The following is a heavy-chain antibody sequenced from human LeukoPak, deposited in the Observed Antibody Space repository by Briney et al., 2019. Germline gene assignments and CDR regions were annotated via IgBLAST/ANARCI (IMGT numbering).Heavy chain of an antibody. J-gene: IGHJ4*02. CDR3: ARVDYYDSSGYYYGLLDY. CDR2: ISAYNGNT. V-gene: IGHV1-18*01. D-gene: IGHD3-22*01. CDR1: GYTFTSYG. Sequence: ASVKVSCKASGYTFTSYGISWVRQAPGQGLEWMGWISAYNGNTNYAQKLQGRVTMTTDTSTSSAYVELRSLRSDDTAVYYCARVDYYDSSGYYYGLLDYWGQGTLVTVSS.